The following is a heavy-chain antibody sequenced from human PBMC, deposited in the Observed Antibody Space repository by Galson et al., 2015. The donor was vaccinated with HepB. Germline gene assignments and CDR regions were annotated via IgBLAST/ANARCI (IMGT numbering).Heavy chain of an antibody. J-gene: IGHJ4*02. D-gene: IGHD1-26*01. Sequence: SLRLSCAVSGATFSHYGMHWVRQAPGKGLEWVAGIWADGTKKFYAESVQGRFTISRDNSENILYLQMDSLRVEDTAAYFCTRDGSGSRPESYFDYWGQGTLVTVSS. CDR2: IWADGTKK. V-gene: IGHV3-33*01. CDR1: GATFSHYG. CDR3: TRDGSGSRPESYFDY.